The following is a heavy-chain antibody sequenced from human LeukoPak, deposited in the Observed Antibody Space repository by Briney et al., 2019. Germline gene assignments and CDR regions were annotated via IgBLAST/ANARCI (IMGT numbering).Heavy chain of an antibody. CDR2: IIPIFGTA. J-gene: IGHJ4*02. D-gene: IGHD6-13*01. CDR3: ARSSSSWRPNSSEFDY. CDR1: GYTFTNYG. Sequence: GASVKVSCKASGYTFTNYGISWMRQAPGQGLEWMGGIIPIFGTANYAQKFQGRVTITADESTSTAYMELSSLRSEDTAVYYCARSSSSWRPNSSEFDYWGQGTLVTVSS. V-gene: IGHV1-69*13.